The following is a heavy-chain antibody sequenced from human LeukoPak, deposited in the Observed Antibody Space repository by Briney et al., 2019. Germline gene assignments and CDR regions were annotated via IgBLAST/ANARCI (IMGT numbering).Heavy chain of an antibody. CDR3: GTLLSNGPFDY. V-gene: IGHV1-2*02. Sequence: GASVKVSCKASGYTFTSYGISWMRQAPGQGLEWMGWIYPNSGATKYAQEFQGRVTMTRDTSISTAYMELSGLRSDDTAVYYCGTLLSNGPFDYWGQGSLVTVSS. CDR1: GYTFTSYG. CDR2: IYPNSGAT. J-gene: IGHJ4*02.